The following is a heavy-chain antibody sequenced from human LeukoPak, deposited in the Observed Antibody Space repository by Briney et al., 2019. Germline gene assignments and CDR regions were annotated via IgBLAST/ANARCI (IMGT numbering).Heavy chain of an antibody. CDR1: GFTFSSYA. D-gene: IGHD5-18*01. J-gene: IGHJ4*02. V-gene: IGHV3-23*01. Sequence: PGGSLRLSCAASGFTFSSYAMSWVRQAPGKGLEWVSDISGSGGSTYYADSVKGRFTISRDNSKNTLYLQMNSLRAEDTAVYYCAKETKKGKTWIQLWTYFDYWGQGTLVTVSS. CDR3: AKETKKGKTWIQLWTYFDY. CDR2: ISGSGGST.